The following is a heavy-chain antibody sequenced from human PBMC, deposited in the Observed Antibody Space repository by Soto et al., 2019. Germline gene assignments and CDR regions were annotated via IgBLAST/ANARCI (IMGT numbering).Heavy chain of an antibody. CDR3: ARYPYTSYCSDGSCSYDAFDI. Sequence: QVQMVQSGAEVKKPGASVKVSCRASGYSFTSYDVNWVRQATGQGLAWMGWMNPNSGNTACAEKFQGRVTMTRDTPISTAYMELSGLTSEDTAVYYCARYPYTSYCSDGSCSYDAFDIWGQGTVVTVSS. V-gene: IGHV1-8*01. CDR2: MNPNSGNT. D-gene: IGHD2-15*01. J-gene: IGHJ3*02. CDR1: GYSFTSYD.